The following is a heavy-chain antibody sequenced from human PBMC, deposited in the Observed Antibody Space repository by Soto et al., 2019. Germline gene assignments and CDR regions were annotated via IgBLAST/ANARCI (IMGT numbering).Heavy chain of an antibody. J-gene: IGHJ4*02. CDR1: GFTVSNNY. CDR2: IYSGGST. V-gene: IGHV3-53*01. Sequence: EVQLVESGGGLIQPGGSLRLSCAASGFTVSNNYMSWVRQAPGKGLEWVSVIYSGGSTYYADSVKGRFTISRDSSKNKLYLQMNSLRAEDTAVYYCARGGYDTGRNPQFAFDYWGQGTLVTVSS. CDR3: ARGGYDTGRNPQFAFDY. D-gene: IGHD3-22*01.